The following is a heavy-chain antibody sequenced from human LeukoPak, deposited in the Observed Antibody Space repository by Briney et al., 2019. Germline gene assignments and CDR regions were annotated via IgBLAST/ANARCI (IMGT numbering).Heavy chain of an antibody. D-gene: IGHD6-19*01. CDR2: IYYSGST. Sequence: PSETLSLTCTVSGGSISSSNYFWGWIRQPPGKGLEWIGSIYYSGSTYYNPSLKSRVTISVDTSRNQFSLKLSSVTAADTAVYYCARDWGYSSGWSDGLDIWGQGTMVTVSS. J-gene: IGHJ3*02. CDR1: GGSISSSNYF. CDR3: ARDWGYSSGWSDGLDI. V-gene: IGHV4-39*07.